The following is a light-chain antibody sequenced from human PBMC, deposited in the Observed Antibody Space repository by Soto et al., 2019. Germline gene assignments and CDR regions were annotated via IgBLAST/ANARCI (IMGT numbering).Light chain of an antibody. Sequence: DIQMTQSPSTLSASVGDRVTITCRASQSISSWLAWYQQKPGKASKLLIYKASSLESGVPSRFSGSGSGTEFTLTISSLQPDDFATYYCQKYNSYPVTFGGGTKVDIK. CDR2: KAS. V-gene: IGKV1-5*03. J-gene: IGKJ4*01. CDR3: QKYNSYPVT. CDR1: QSISSW.